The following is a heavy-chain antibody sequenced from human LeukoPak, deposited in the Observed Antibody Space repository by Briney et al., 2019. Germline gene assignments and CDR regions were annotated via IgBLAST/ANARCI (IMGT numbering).Heavy chain of an antibody. CDR2: INPNSGGT. V-gene: IGHV1-2*02. CDR1: GYTFTGYY. CDR3: ARGGNTDYGDYGMDV. J-gene: IGHJ6*02. Sequence: ASVEVSCKASGYTFTGYYMHWVQQAPGQGLEWMGWINPNSGGTNYAQKFQGRVTMTRDTSISTAYMELSRLRSDDTAVYYCARGGNTDYGDYGMDVWGQGTTVTVSS. D-gene: IGHD4-17*01.